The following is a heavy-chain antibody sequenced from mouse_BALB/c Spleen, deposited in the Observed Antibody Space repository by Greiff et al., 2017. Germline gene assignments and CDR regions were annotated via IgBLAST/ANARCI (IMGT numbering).Heavy chain of an antibody. CDR3: TRRGNYVFYWYFDV. CDR2: INPSTGGT. J-gene: IGHJ1*01. V-gene: IGHV1-42*01. Sequence: VQLQQSGPELVKPGASVKISCKASGYSFTGYYMHWVKQSPENSLEWIGEINPSTGGTSYNQKFKGKATLTVDKSSSTAYMQLKSLTSEESAVYYCTRRGNYVFYWYFDVWGAGTTVTVSS. D-gene: IGHD2-1*01. CDR1: GYSFTGYY.